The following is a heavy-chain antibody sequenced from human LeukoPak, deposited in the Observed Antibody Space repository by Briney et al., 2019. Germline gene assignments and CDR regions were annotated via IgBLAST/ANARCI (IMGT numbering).Heavy chain of an antibody. J-gene: IGHJ4*02. CDR2: ISTDGYTT. Sequence: SGGSMRLSCAASGLAFSAYKMHWVRQAPRKGLVWVSRISTDGYTTDYADFVQGRFTASRDNTKNTWSLEMNSLTPEDTAVYYCVKGLDYSSSQMDSWGQGTLVTVSS. CDR3: VKGLDYSSSQMDS. V-gene: IGHV3-74*01. CDR1: GLAFSAYK. D-gene: IGHD6-6*01.